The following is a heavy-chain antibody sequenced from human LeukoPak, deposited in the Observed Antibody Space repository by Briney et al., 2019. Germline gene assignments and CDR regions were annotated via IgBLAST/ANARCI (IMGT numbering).Heavy chain of an antibody. V-gene: IGHV3-21*01. CDR1: GFTFTTYS. Sequence: PGGSLRLSCAASGFTFTTYSMNWVRQAPGRGLEWVSSISSTSSYIYYADSVKGRFTISRDNAKNSLYLQMNSLRAEDTAVYYCARSGMGVSDYWGQGTLVTVSS. CDR2: ISSTSSYI. CDR3: ARSGMGVSDY. D-gene: IGHD3-10*01. J-gene: IGHJ4*02.